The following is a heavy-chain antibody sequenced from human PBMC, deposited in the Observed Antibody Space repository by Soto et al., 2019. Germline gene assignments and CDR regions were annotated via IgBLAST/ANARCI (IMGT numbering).Heavy chain of an antibody. Sequence: GGSLRLSCAASGFTFSSYAMHWVRQAPGKGLEWVAVISYDGSNKYYADSVKGRFTISRDNSKNTLYLQMNSLRAEDTAVYYCARVKPYYYDSSGYHYNYYYYGMDVWGQGTTVTVSS. CDR1: GFTFSSYA. CDR2: ISYDGSNK. V-gene: IGHV3-30-3*01. J-gene: IGHJ6*02. CDR3: ARVKPYYYDSSGYHYNYYYYGMDV. D-gene: IGHD3-22*01.